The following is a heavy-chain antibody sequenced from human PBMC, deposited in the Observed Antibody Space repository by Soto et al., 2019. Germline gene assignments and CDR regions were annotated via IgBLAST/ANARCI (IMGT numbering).Heavy chain of an antibody. J-gene: IGHJ4*02. CDR2: ITPMFGTP. D-gene: IGHD3-22*01. Sequence: SVKVSCKASGGTFSRYTITWVRQAPGQGLGWMGGITPMFGTPNYAQKFQGRVTITADESTSTAYMELSSLRSEDTAMYYCARDGTLYDSSAYYYLYWGQGTLVTVSS. V-gene: IGHV1-69*13. CDR1: GGTFSRYT. CDR3: ARDGTLYDSSAYYYLY.